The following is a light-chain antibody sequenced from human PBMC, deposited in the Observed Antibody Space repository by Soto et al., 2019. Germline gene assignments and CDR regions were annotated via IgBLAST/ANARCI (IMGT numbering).Light chain of an antibody. CDR3: AAWAGSLSGWV. CDR2: RSD. J-gene: IGLJ3*02. V-gene: IGLV1-47*01. Sequence: QSVLTQPPSASGTPGQRVTISCSRGSSNIGSTSVYWFQQLPGTAPKLLVYRSDQRPSGVPDRFSGSKSDTSASLAISGLRSEDEANYYCAAWAGSLSGWVSGGGTKLTVL. CDR1: SSNIGSTS.